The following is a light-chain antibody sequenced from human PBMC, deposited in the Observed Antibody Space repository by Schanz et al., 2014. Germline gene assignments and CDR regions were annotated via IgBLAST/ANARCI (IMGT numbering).Light chain of an antibody. CDR1: SSDVGGYDY. J-gene: IGLJ1*01. CDR3: SSYTSSSTLGV. Sequence: QSVLTQPASVSGSPGQSITISCTGTSSDVGGYDYVSWYQHHPDNAPKLLIYDVSNRPSGVSNRFSGSKSGNTASLTISGLQAEDEADYYCSSYTSSSTLGVFGTGTKLTVL. V-gene: IGLV2-14*03. CDR2: DVS.